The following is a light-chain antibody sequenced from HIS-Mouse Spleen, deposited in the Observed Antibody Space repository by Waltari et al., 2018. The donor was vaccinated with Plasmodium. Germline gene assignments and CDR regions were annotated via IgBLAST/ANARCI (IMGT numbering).Light chain of an antibody. CDR2: EDS. CDR1: ALPKKY. Sequence: SYELTQPPSVSVSPGQTARITCSGDALPKKYAYWYQQKSGQAPVLVIYEDSKRPSGIPERFPGSSSGTIATLTSSGAQVEDEADYYCYSTDSSGNHRVFGGGTKLTVL. J-gene: IGLJ3*02. V-gene: IGLV3-10*01. CDR3: YSTDSSGNHRV.